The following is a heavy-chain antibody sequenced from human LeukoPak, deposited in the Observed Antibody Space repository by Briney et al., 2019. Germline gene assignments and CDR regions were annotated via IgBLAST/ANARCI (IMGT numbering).Heavy chain of an antibody. CDR2: IRYDGSNK. Sequence: PGGSLRLSCAASGFTFSNYGMHWVRQAPGKGLEWVAFIRYDGSNKYYADSVKGRFTISRDNSKNTLYLQMNSLRAEDTAVYYCAKAGDPNHNSGWFFDYWGQGTLVTVSS. CDR3: AKAGDPNHNSGWFFDY. CDR1: GFTFSNYG. J-gene: IGHJ4*02. V-gene: IGHV3-30*02. D-gene: IGHD6-19*01.